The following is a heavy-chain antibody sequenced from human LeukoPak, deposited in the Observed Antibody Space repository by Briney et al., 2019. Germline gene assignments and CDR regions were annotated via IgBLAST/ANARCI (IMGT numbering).Heavy chain of an antibody. J-gene: IGHJ4*02. Sequence: GSLRLSCAGSGFTFGGYGMHWFRQTPGKVLEWVAVIAYDGSRAFYADSVKGRFTISRDNSKNTRSVQMDDLRAEDTAVYYCTRYNNDHFDYWGQGTLVTVSS. CDR2: IAYDGSRA. V-gene: IGHV3-33*01. D-gene: IGHD1-14*01. CDR1: GFTFGGYG. CDR3: TRYNNDHFDY.